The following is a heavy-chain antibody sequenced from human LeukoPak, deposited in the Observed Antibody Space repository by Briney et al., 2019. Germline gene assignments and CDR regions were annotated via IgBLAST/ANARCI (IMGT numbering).Heavy chain of an antibody. CDR3: TRDLYHYGSGYNWFDP. D-gene: IGHD3-10*01. Sequence: PGGSLRLSCTASGFTFGDYAMSWVRQAPGKGLEWVGFIRSKAYGGTTEYAASVKGRFTISRDDSKSIAYLQMNSLKTEDTAVYYCTRDLYHYGSGYNWFDPWGQGTLVTVSS. CDR1: GFTFGDYA. J-gene: IGHJ5*02. V-gene: IGHV3-49*04. CDR2: IRSKAYGGTT.